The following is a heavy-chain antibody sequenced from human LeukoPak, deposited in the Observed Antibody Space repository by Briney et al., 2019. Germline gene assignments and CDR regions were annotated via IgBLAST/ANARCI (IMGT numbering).Heavy chain of an antibody. V-gene: IGHV4-31*03. D-gene: IGHD1-26*01. CDR3: ATADWESFYFDS. J-gene: IGHJ4*02. CDR2: TSYSEGT. CDR1: GGSVSRGGYY. Sequence: SETLSLTCTVSGGSVSRGGYYWNWIRQHPGKGLEWIGFTSYSEGTYYNPSLMSRITISVDISQNQFSLKMRDVTAADTAVYFCATADWESFYFDSWGQGARVGVSS.